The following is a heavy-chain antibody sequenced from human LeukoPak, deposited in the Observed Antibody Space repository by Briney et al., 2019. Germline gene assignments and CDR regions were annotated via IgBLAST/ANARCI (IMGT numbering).Heavy chain of an antibody. V-gene: IGHV4-34*01. CDR1: GGSFSGYY. CDR2: INHSGST. Sequence: SETLSLTCAVYGGSFSGYYWSWIRQPPGKGLGWIGEINHSGSTNYNPSLKSRVTISVDTSKNQLSLKPSSVTAADTAVYYCARGLPPAELVDDYWGQGTLVTVSS. J-gene: IGHJ4*02. CDR3: ARGLPPAELVDDY. D-gene: IGHD3-10*01.